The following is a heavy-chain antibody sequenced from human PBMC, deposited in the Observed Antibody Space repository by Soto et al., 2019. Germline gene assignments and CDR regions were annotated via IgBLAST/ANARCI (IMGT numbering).Heavy chain of an antibody. V-gene: IGHV1-69*12. J-gene: IGHJ6*02. Sequence: QVQLVQSGAEVKKPGSSVKVSCKASGGSLSNYGISWVRQAPGQGLEWMGAITPVFGTPNYAQKFQDRVTITADESTTTVDMEVRSLTSEDTAVYYCARGDATKIVVTTYYAMDVWGQGTTVTVSS. CDR2: ITPVFGTP. D-gene: IGHD3-22*01. CDR1: GGSLSNYG. CDR3: ARGDATKIVVTTYYAMDV.